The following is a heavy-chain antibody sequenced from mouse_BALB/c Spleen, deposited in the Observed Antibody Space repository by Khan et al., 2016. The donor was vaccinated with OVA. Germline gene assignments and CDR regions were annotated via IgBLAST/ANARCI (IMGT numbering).Heavy chain of an antibody. CDR3: ARQPYYHYNVMDY. D-gene: IGHD2-10*01. J-gene: IGHJ4*01. Sequence: VQLKESGPGLVAPSQSLSITCTISGFSLTNYGVHWVRQPPGKGLEWLVSMWSDGSATYNSALKSRLTISMDNSKSQVFLKMHSLQTDDTAMYFCARQPYYHYNVMDYWGQGTSVTVSS. CDR2: MWSDGSA. CDR1: GFSLTNYG. V-gene: IGHV2-6-1*01.